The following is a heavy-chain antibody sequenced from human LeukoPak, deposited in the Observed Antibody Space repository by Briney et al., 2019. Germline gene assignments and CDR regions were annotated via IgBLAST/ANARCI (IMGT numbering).Heavy chain of an antibody. J-gene: IGHJ3*02. CDR3: ARDPLDISRWANAFDI. CDR2: ISYDGNNK. D-gene: IGHD5-12*01. CDR1: GYTFTHYG. V-gene: IGHV3-30*03. Sequence: GRSLRLSCVISGYTFTHYGFHWVRQAPGKALEWVAYISYDGNNKYEDSVKGRFTISRDNSKNTLHLQMNGLRAEDTAVYYCARDPLDISRWANAFDIWGQGTTVIVSS.